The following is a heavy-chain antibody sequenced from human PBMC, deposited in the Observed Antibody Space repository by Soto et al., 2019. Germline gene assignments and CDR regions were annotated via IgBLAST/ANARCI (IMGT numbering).Heavy chain of an antibody. V-gene: IGHV1-18*01. CDR1: GYTFTSFG. Sequence: QVHLVQSGAEVKKPGASVKVSCKASGYTFTSFGISWVRQAPGQGLEWMGWISVYNGNTNYAQKLQDRVTMTTDTSTSTAYMELRSLRSDDTAVYCCARDLRVYLYGYGCGYWGQGPLVTVSS. CDR2: ISVYNGNT. D-gene: IGHD5-18*01. J-gene: IGHJ4*02. CDR3: ARDLRVYLYGYGCGY.